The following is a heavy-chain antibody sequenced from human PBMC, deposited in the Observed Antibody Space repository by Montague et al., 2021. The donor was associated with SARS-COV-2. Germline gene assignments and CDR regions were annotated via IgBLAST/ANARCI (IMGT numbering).Heavy chain of an antibody. CDR2: TYCGSKWYN. D-gene: IGHD1-14*01. J-gene: IGHJ4*02. CDR1: GDSVSSNIAA. CDR3: TQERGPGRTTWHYFDY. V-gene: IGHV6-1*01. Sequence: CAISGDSVSSNIAAWNWIRQSPSRGLEWLGRTYCGSKWYNDYAVSVRSRITISPDTSKIQFSLQLNSVTPEDTAVYYCTQERGPGRTTWHYFDYWGQGALVTVSS.